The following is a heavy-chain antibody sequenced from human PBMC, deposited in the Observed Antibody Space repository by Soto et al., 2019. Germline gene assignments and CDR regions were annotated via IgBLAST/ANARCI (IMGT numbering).Heavy chain of an antibody. J-gene: IGHJ5*02. V-gene: IGHV3-23*01. CDR3: AVGRHKTSGSNTWFDP. Sequence: GALRLSGAASVVNCSSYAMNWVRQAPGKGLEWVSTISDTGGGTFYAGSVKGRFTISRDNFKNTLYLQMHSLRADDSAIYFCAVGRHKTSGSNTWFDPWGRGTLVTVSS. CDR1: VVNCSSYA. D-gene: IGHD3-22*01. CDR2: ISDTGGGT.